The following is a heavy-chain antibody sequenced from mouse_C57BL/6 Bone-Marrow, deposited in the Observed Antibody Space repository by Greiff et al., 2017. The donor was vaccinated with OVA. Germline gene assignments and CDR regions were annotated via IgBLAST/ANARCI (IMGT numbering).Heavy chain of an antibody. J-gene: IGHJ3*01. V-gene: IGHV5-4*01. CDR1: GFTFSSYA. Sequence: EVKVVESGGGLVKPGGSLKLSCAASGFTFSSYAMSWVRQTPEKRLEWVATISDGGSYTYYPDNVKGRFTISRDNAKNNLYLQRSHLKSEDTAMYYCARDDDYNFAYWGQGTLVTVSA. D-gene: IGHD2-4*01. CDR2: ISDGGSYT. CDR3: ARDDDYNFAY.